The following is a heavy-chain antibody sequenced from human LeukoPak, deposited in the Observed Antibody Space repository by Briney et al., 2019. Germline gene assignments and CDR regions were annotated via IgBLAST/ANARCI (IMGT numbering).Heavy chain of an antibody. CDR3: ARDYGRSRDYGMDV. J-gene: IGHJ6*02. V-gene: IGHV3-74*01. Sequence: GGSLRLSCAASGFTFSNYWMHWVRQAPGKGLVWVSRINSDGSSTSYADSVKGRFTISRDNAKNTLYLQMNSLRIEDTAVYYCARDYGRSRDYGMDVWGPGTTVTVSS. CDR2: INSDGSST. CDR1: GFTFSNYW. D-gene: IGHD3-10*01.